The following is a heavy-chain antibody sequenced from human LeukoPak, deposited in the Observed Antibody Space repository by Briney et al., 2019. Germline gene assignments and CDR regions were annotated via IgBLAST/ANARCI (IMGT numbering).Heavy chain of an antibody. CDR2: ISGYNGNT. Sequence: ASVKVSCKASGYTFTSYGIIWVRQAPGKGLEWMGWISGYNGNTNYAQKVQGRVTMTTDTSSRTAYMEVRSLRSDDTAVYYCARLASLVAAAAHYWGQGTLVTVSS. J-gene: IGHJ4*02. D-gene: IGHD6-13*01. V-gene: IGHV1-18*01. CDR1: GYTFTSYG. CDR3: ARLASLVAAAAHY.